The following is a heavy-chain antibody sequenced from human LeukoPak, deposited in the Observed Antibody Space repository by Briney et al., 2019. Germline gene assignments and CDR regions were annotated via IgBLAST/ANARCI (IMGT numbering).Heavy chain of an antibody. J-gene: IGHJ4*02. V-gene: IGHV1-8*01. Sequence: GASVKVSCKASGYTFTSHDINWVRQATGQGLEWMGWMNPNSGNTGYAQKFQGRVTMTRNTSISTAYMELSSLRSEDTAVYYCARGTYDFWSGYSNFDYWGQGTLVTVSS. CDR2: MNPNSGNT. D-gene: IGHD3-3*01. CDR1: GYTFTSHD. CDR3: ARGTYDFWSGYSNFDY.